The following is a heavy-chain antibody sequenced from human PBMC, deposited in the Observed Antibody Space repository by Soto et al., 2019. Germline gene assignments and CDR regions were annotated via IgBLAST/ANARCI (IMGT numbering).Heavy chain of an antibody. CDR1: GFSFSNAW. CDR3: TTSTGSGWYPFDY. Sequence: GGSLRLSCATSGFSFSNAWMSWVRQAPGKGLEWVGRIKSKTDGGTTDYAAPVKGRFTISRDDSKNTLYLQINSLKTEDTAVYYCTTSTGSGWYPFDYWGQGTLVTVAS. CDR2: IKSKTDGGTT. J-gene: IGHJ4*02. V-gene: IGHV3-15*01. D-gene: IGHD6-19*01.